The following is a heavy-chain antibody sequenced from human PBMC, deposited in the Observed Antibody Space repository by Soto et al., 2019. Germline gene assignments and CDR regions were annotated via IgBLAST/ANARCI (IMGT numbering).Heavy chain of an antibody. V-gene: IGHV1-18*01. CDR1: GYIFSNYG. CDR2: ISTYNANT. D-gene: IGHD6-13*01. J-gene: IGHJ1*01. Sequence: VSVKVSCKDSGYIFSNYGISWVRQEPGQGLEWMGCISTYNANTYYAQKLQGRVTMTTETSTSTAYMELMSLRSDDTAVFYCARERDSSIWSTSVSLEXCGQGTRVTVS. CDR3: ARERDSSIWSTSVSLEX.